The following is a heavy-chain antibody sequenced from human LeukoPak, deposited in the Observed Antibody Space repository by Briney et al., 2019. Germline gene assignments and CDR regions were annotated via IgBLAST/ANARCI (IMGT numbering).Heavy chain of an antibody. D-gene: IGHD2-15*01. CDR2: ISYDGSNK. Sequence: PGGSLRLYCAASGFTFSSYAMHWVRQAPGKGLEWVAVISYDGSNKYYADSGKGRFTISRDNSKNTLYLQMNSLRAEDTAVYYCARDLQLPHCSGGSCYYLWGQGTLVTVSS. J-gene: IGHJ4*02. V-gene: IGHV3-30*04. CDR1: GFTFSSYA. CDR3: ARDLQLPHCSGGSCYYL.